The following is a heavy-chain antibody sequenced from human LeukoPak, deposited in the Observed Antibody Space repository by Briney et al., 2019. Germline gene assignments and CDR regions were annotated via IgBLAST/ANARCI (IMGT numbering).Heavy chain of an antibody. CDR2: INPNSGGT. V-gene: IGHV1-2*02. CDR3: ARAPSIAVAGNNPRPTYYFDY. Sequence: ASVKVSCKASGYTFTGYYMHWVRQAPGQGLEWTGWINPNSGGTNYAQKFQGRVTMTRDTSISTAYMELSRLRSDDTAVYYCARAPSIAVAGNNPRPTYYFDYWGQGTLVTVSS. D-gene: IGHD6-19*01. CDR1: GYTFTGYY. J-gene: IGHJ4*02.